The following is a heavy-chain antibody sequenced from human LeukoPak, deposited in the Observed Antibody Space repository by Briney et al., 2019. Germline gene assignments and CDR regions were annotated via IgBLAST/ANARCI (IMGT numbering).Heavy chain of an antibody. CDR2: IYTSGST. Sequence: SESLSLTCTVSGGSISSYYWSWIRQPAGKGLEWIGRIYTSGSTSYNPSLKSRVTMSVDTSKKQFSLKLSSVTAADTAVYYCARATTGGDLSDYWGQGTLVTVSS. CDR3: ARATTGGDLSDY. J-gene: IGHJ4*02. D-gene: IGHD3-16*01. CDR1: GGSISSYY. V-gene: IGHV4-4*07.